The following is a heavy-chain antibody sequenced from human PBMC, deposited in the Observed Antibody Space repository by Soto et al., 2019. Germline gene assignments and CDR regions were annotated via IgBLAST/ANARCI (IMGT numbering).Heavy chain of an antibody. V-gene: IGHV3-30*03. Sequence: SLRLSCAASGLTFSTYGMHWVRQAPGKGLEWVAVISYDGSNKYYADSVKGRFTVSRDNSKNTLYLQMNSLRAEDTGVYYCARESYYYDSSGYPSWGQGTLVTVSS. CDR1: GLTFSTYG. D-gene: IGHD3-22*01. CDR2: ISYDGSNK. J-gene: IGHJ5*02. CDR3: ARESYYYDSSGYPS.